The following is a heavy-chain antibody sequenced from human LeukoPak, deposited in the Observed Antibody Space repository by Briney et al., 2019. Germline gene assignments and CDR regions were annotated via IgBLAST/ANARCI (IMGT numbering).Heavy chain of an antibody. CDR3: ASLYCTHTTCYYFDY. CDR1: GFTFSSYW. D-gene: IGHD2-2*01. V-gene: IGHV3-74*01. Sequence: GGSLRLSCAASGFTFSSYWMHWVRQAPGKGLVWVSRINSDGSSTSYADSVKGRFTISRDNAKNTLYLRMNSLRAEDTAVYYCASLYCTHTTCYYFDYWGQGTLVTVSS. CDR2: INSDGSST. J-gene: IGHJ4*02.